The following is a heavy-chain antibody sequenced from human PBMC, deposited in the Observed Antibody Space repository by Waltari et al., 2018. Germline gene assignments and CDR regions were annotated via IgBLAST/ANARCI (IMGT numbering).Heavy chain of an antibody. CDR2: TRNKANSYTT. D-gene: IGHD3-3*01. Sequence: EVQLVESGGGLVQPGGSLRLSCAASGFTFSDHYMDWVRQAPGKGLEWVGRTRNKANSYTTEYAASVKGRFTISRDDSKNSLYLQMNSPKTEDTAVYYCARVHPDFWSGYYLDYWGQGTLVTVSS. CDR3: ARVHPDFWSGYYLDY. J-gene: IGHJ4*02. CDR1: GFTFSDHY. V-gene: IGHV3-72*01.